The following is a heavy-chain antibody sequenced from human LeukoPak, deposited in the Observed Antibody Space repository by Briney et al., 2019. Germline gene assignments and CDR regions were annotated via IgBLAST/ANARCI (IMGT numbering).Heavy chain of an antibody. D-gene: IGHD6-13*01. CDR1: GFTFSSYG. CDR3: AKDHGGIAI. Sequence: GGSLRLSCAASGFTFSSYGMHWVRQAPGKGLEWVAVIPYDGSNRYYADSVKGRFTISRDNSKNTLYLQMNSLRAEDTAVYYCAKDHGGIAIWGQGTMVTVSS. V-gene: IGHV3-30*18. CDR2: IPYDGSNR. J-gene: IGHJ3*02.